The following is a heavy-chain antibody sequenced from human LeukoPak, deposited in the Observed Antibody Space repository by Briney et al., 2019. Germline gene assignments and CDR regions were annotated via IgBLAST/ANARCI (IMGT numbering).Heavy chain of an antibody. CDR3: AKHYYYVSGTYPYYFDY. D-gene: IGHD3-10*01. Sequence: GGSLRLSCAASGFTFSNFVMSWVRQPPGKGLQWVSAISGNGGTTYYADSVKGRFTVPRDNSKNTLYLQMSSLRADDTAVYYCAKHYYYVSGTYPYYFDYWGQGALVTVSS. J-gene: IGHJ4*02. V-gene: IGHV3-23*01. CDR1: GFTFSNFV. CDR2: ISGNGGTT.